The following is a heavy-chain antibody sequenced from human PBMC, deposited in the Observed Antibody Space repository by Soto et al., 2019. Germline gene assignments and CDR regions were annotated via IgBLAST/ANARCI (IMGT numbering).Heavy chain of an antibody. CDR3: ARARRQLHYYYYGMDV. Sequence: PSETLSLTCTVSGGPISSGGYYWSWIRQHPGKGLEWIGYIYYSGSTYHNPSLKSRVTISVDTSKNQFSLKLSSVTAADTAVYYCARARRQLHYYYYGMDVWGQGTTVTVSS. D-gene: IGHD5-18*01. CDR1: GGPISSGGYY. J-gene: IGHJ6*02. CDR2: IYYSGST. V-gene: IGHV4-31*03.